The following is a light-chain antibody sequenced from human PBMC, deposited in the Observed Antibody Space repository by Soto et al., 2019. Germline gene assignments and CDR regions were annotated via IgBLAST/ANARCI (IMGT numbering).Light chain of an antibody. CDR2: GAS. Sequence: EIVMTQSPATLSVSPGERATLSCRASQSVSSNLAWYQQKPGQAPRLLIYGASTRATGIPARFSGSGSGTDFTLTISTLEPEDLAVYYCQQYGGSPRTFGQGTKVDIK. V-gene: IGKV3-15*01. J-gene: IGKJ1*01. CDR3: QQYGGSPRT. CDR1: QSVSSN.